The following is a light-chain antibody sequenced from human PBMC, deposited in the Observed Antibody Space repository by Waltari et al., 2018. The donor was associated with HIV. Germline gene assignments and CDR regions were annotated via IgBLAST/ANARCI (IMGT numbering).Light chain of an antibody. CDR1: QSISTY. Sequence: DIQMTQSPSSLSASVGDRVTITCRASQSISTYLNWYLQKPGKAPKLLIYAASSLLSGVPSRCSGSGSGTDFTITISSLQPEDFATYYCQQSYSIPITFGQGTRLEIK. CDR3: QQSYSIPIT. CDR2: AAS. V-gene: IGKV1-39*01. J-gene: IGKJ5*01.